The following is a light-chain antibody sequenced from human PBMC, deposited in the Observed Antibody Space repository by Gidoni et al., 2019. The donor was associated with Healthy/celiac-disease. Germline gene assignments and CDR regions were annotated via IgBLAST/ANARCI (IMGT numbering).Light chain of an antibody. Sequence: GDRVTITCRASQSISSYLNWYQQKPGKAPKLLIYAASSLQSGVPSRFSGSGSGTDFTLTISSLQPEDFATYYCQQSYSTPRTFGQGTKVEIK. CDR3: QQSYSTPRT. J-gene: IGKJ1*01. CDR1: QSISSY. V-gene: IGKV1-39*01. CDR2: AAS.